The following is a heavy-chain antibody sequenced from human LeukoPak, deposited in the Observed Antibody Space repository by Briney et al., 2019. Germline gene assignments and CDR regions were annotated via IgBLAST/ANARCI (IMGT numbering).Heavy chain of an antibody. V-gene: IGHV1-8*03. CDR3: ARCPSSSYYYYYYMDV. Sequence: ASVKVSCKASGYTFTSYDINWVRQATGQGLEWMGWMNPNSGNTGYAQKFQGRVTITRNTSTSTAYMELSSLRSEDTAVYYCARCPSSSYYYYYYMDVWGKGTTVTVSS. J-gene: IGHJ6*03. CDR2: MNPNSGNT. CDR1: GYTFTSYD. D-gene: IGHD6-6*01.